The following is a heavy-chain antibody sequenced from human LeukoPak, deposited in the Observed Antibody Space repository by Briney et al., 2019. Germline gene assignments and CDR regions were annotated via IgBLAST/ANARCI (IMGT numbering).Heavy chain of an antibody. D-gene: IGHD3-3*01. CDR3: ARERFPFGYYYYMDV. CDR1: GYSISSGYY. V-gene: IGHV4-38-2*02. CDR2: IYHSGST. J-gene: IGHJ6*03. Sequence: PSETLSLTCTVSGYSISSGYYWGWIRQPPGRGLEWIGSIYHSGSTYYNPSLKSRLTISADTSKNQFSLKLSSVTAADTAVYYCARERFPFGYYYYMDVWGKGTTVTVSS.